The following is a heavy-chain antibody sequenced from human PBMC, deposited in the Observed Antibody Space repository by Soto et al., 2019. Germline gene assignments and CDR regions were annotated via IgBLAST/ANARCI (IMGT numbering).Heavy chain of an antibody. CDR2: IYHSGGT. CDR3: ARQKRPSAAAAGRLAY. J-gene: IGHJ4*02. D-gene: IGHD6-13*01. V-gene: IGHV4-59*08. CDR1: GGSISTYY. Sequence: SETLSLTCTVSGGSISTYYWSWIRQPPGKGLEWIGYIYHSGGTNYNPSLKSRVTISLDTSKNQFSLKLTSVTAADTAVYYCARQKRPSAAAAGRLAYWGQGTLVTVSS.